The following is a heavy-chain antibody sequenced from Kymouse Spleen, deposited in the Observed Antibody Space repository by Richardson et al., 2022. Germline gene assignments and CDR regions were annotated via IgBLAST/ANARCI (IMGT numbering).Heavy chain of an antibody. CDR1: GFTFSSYG. CDR2: IWYDGSNK. CDR3: ARDLVRGVPLTRYYYGMDV. Sequence: QVQLVESGGGVVQPGRSLRLSCAASGFTFSSYGMHWVRQAPGKGLEWVAVIWYDGSNKYYADSVKGRFTISRDNSKNTLYLQMNSLRAEDTAVYYCARDLVRGVPLTRYYYGMDVWGQGTTVTVSS. J-gene: IGHJ6*02. D-gene: IGHD3-10*01. V-gene: IGHV3-33*01.